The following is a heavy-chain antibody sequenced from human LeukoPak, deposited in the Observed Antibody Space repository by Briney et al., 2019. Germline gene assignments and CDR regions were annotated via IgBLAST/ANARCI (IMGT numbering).Heavy chain of an antibody. Sequence: GASVKVSCKASGDTFTTYAISWVRQAPGQGLEWMGGIIPIFGTANYAQKFQGRVTITADESTSTAYMELSSLRSEDTAEYYCARDCSSTSCYINPNDAFDIWGQGTMVTVSS. CDR3: ARDCSSTSCYINPNDAFDI. V-gene: IGHV1-69*01. CDR1: GDTFTTYA. CDR2: IIPIFGTA. J-gene: IGHJ3*02. D-gene: IGHD2-2*02.